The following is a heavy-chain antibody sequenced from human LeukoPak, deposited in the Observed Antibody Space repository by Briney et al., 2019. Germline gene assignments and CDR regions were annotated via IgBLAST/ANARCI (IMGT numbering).Heavy chain of an antibody. V-gene: IGHV5-51*01. J-gene: IGHJ2*01. CDR3: ARLRGYDLLGFPGYFDL. Sequence: GESLKISCAGSGYSFTSYWIGWVRQMPGKGLEWMGIIYPGDSDTRYRPSFQGRVTISADKSISTAYLQWSSLKASDTAMYYCARLRGYDLLGFPGYFDLWGRGTLVTVCS. CDR1: GYSFTSYW. CDR2: IYPGDSDT. D-gene: IGHD3-9*01.